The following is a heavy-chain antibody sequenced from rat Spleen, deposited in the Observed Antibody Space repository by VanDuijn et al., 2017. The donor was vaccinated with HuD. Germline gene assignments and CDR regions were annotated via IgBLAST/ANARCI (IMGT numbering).Heavy chain of an antibody. J-gene: IGHJ2*01. D-gene: IGHD1-12*02. CDR2: IIYDGTRT. CDR1: GFTFSDYN. CDR3: TRIYYDGTYYYKGYFDY. V-gene: IGHV5S10*01. Sequence: EVQLVESGGGLVQPGRSLKLSCAASGFTFSDYNMAWVRQAPKKGLEWVANIIYDGTRTYYRDSVKGRFTISRDNAKSTLYLQMNSLRSEDTATYYCTRIYYDGTYYYKGYFDYWGQGVMVTVSS.